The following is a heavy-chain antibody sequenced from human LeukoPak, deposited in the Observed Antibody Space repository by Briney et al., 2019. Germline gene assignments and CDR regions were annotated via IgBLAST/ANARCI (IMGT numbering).Heavy chain of an antibody. V-gene: IGHV4-59*01. Sequence: SETLSLTCTVSGGSISSYYWSWIRQPPGKGLEWVGYIHYSGSTNYNPSLKSRVTISVDTSKNQFSLKLSSVTAADTAVYYCARAVPPKFTIFGVTGYYFDYWGQGTLVTVSS. CDR2: IHYSGST. D-gene: IGHD3-3*01. CDR3: ARAVPPKFTIFGVTGYYFDY. CDR1: GGSISSYY. J-gene: IGHJ4*02.